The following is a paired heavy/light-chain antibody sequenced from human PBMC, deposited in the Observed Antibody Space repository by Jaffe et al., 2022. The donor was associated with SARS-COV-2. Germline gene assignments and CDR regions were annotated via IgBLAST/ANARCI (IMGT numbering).Heavy chain of an antibody. CDR3: AKCADYSASSAIFS. Sequence: EVQLLESGGGLVQPGGSLRLSCAASGFSFGNYAMSWVRQAPGKGLEWVSVISAGGSTFYADSVKGRFTVSRANSQNTVFLQMNSLRPEDTAIYYCAKCADYSASSAIFSWGQGALVTVPS. V-gene: IGHV3-23*01. CDR2: ISAGGST. D-gene: IGHD6-6*01. J-gene: IGHJ5*02. CDR1: GFSFGNYA.
Light chain of an antibody. CDR3: QQRSNWPLT. CDR1: QRVGSY. CDR2: DAS. Sequence: EIVLTQSPATLSLSPGEGATLSCRASQRVGSYLAWYQQKPGQAPRLIIYDASNRATGIPARFTGSGSGTDFTLTISSLEPEDFAVYYCQQRSNWPLTFGGGTKVEIK. V-gene: IGKV3-11*01. J-gene: IGKJ4*02.